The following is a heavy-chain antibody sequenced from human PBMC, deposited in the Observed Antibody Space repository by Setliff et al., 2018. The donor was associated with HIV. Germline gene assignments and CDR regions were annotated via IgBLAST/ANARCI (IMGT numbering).Heavy chain of an antibody. Sequence: PGGSLRLSCVASGFNIRNYWMHWVRQLPGKELVWVSRVNSEGFKTNYADSVKGRFTISRDNAKNSLYLQMNSLRAEDTAVYYCARAEVAMVRGHDYWGQGTLVTVSS. CDR3: ARAEVAMVRGHDY. J-gene: IGHJ4*02. V-gene: IGHV3-74*01. CDR1: GFNIRNYW. CDR2: VNSEGFKT. D-gene: IGHD3-10*01.